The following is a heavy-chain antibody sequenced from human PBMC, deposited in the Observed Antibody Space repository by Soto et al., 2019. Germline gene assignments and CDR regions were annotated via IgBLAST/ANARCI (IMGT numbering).Heavy chain of an antibody. CDR2: ISPDGGST. CDR1: GYDFSDHY. Sequence: ASVKVSCKASGYDFSDHYIHWVRQAPGQGLEWMGIISPDGGSTRYSQKFQARITMTRDTSTSTVYMELNSLKTEDTAVYYCTTQFVDILTGSIDYWGQGTLVTVSS. CDR3: TTQFVDILTGSIDY. V-gene: IGHV1-46*01. D-gene: IGHD3-9*01. J-gene: IGHJ4*02.